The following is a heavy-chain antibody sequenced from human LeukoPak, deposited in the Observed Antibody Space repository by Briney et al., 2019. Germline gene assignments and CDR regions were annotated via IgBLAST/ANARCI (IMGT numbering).Heavy chain of an antibody. Sequence: PGGSLRLSCADSGFTFSSYWMSWVRQAPGKGLEWVANIKYDGSEEYYVDSVRGRFTISRDNAKNSLFLQMNSLRAEDSAVYYCARGRSDILTGYNDAFDIWGQGTKVTVSS. V-gene: IGHV3-7*01. CDR1: GFTFSSYW. J-gene: IGHJ3*02. D-gene: IGHD3-9*01. CDR3: ARGRSDILTGYNDAFDI. CDR2: IKYDGSEE.